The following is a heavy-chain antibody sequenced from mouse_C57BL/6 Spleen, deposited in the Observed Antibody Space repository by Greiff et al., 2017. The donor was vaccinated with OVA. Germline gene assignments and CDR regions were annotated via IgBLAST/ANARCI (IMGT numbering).Heavy chain of an antibody. J-gene: IGHJ4*01. CDR1: GFTFSSYG. CDR2: ISSGGSYT. D-gene: IGHD1-1*01. Sequence: EVKLVESGGDLVKPGGSLKLSCAASGFTFSSYGMSWVRQTPDKRLEWVATISSGGSYTYYPDSVKGRFTISRDNAKNTLYLQMSSLKSEDTAMYYCASIPLYYYGSSLYAMDYWGQGTSVTVSS. CDR3: ASIPLYYYGSSLYAMDY. V-gene: IGHV5-6*02.